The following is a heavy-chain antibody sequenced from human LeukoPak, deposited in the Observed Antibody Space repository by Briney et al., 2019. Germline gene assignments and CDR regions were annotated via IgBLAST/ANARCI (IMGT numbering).Heavy chain of an antibody. CDR1: GGSISSGGYY. J-gene: IGHJ4*02. V-gene: IGHV4-31*03. Sequence: PSETLSLTCTVSGGSISSGGYYRSWIRQHPGKGLEWIGYIYYSGSTYYNPSLKSRVTISVDTSKNQFSLKLSSVTAADTAVYYCARDGTHCSGGSCYSTFDYWGQGTLVTVSS. D-gene: IGHD2-15*01. CDR3: ARDGTHCSGGSCYSTFDY. CDR2: IYYSGST.